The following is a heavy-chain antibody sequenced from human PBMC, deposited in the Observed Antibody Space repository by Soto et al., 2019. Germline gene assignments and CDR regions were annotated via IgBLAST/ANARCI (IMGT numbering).Heavy chain of an antibody. CDR1: GGTFSIYT. CDR3: ARSGSYENWFDP. V-gene: IGHV1-69*02. J-gene: IGHJ5*02. Sequence: QVQLVQSGAEVKKPGSSVKVSCKASGGTFSIYTITWVRQVPGQGLEWMGRIIPVLGVANYEQRFQGRVTITADKSTSTTSMELSRLRSEDTAVYYCARSGSYENWFDPWGQGTLVTVSS. D-gene: IGHD1-26*01. CDR2: IIPVLGVA.